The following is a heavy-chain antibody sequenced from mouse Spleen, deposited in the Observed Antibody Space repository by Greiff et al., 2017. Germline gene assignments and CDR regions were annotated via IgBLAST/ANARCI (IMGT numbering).Heavy chain of an antibody. V-gene: IGHV5-6*01. CDR1: GFTFSSYG. CDR3: ARHKPVLHYFDY. CDR2: ISSGGSYT. Sequence: EVQLQESGGDLVKPGGSLKLSCAASGFTFSSYGMSWVRQTPDKRLEWVATISSGGSYTYYPDSVKGRFTISRDNAKNTLYLQMSSLKSEDTAMYYCARHKPVLHYFDYWGQGTTLTVSS. J-gene: IGHJ2*01.